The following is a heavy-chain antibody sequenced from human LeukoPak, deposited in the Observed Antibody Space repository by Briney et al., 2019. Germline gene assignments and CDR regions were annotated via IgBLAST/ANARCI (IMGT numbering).Heavy chain of an antibody. CDR3: VGGSLFDDFDI. Sequence: SETLSLTCTVSGGSISSYYWSWIRPPPGKGLEWIGYIYCSGSTNYNPSLKSRVTISVDTSKNQFSLKLSSVTAADTAVYYCVGGSLFDDFDIWGQGTMVTVSS. CDR2: IYCSGST. D-gene: IGHD1-26*01. J-gene: IGHJ3*02. CDR1: GGSISSYY. V-gene: IGHV4-59*01.